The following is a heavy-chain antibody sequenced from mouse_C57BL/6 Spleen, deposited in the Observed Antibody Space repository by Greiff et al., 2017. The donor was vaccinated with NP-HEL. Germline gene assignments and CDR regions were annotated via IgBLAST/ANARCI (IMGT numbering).Heavy chain of an antibody. D-gene: IGHD2-4*01. CDR2: ISDGGSYT. J-gene: IGHJ3*01. CDR1: GFTFSSYA. Sequence: DVMLVESGGGLVKPGGSLKLSCAASGFTFSSYAMSWVRQTPEKRLEWVATISDGGSYTYYPDNVKGRFTISRDNAKNNLYLQMSHLKSEDTAMYYCARGGDYDGAAWFAYWGQGTLVTVSA. V-gene: IGHV5-4*03. CDR3: ARGGDYDGAAWFAY.